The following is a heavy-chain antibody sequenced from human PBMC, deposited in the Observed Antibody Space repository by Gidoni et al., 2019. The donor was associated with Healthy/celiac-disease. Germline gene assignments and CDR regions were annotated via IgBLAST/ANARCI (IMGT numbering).Heavy chain of an antibody. CDR1: GVPFNSYW. V-gene: IGHV3-74*01. J-gene: IGHJ6*03. Sequence: EVQLVESGGGLVQPGGSLRLSCAASGVPFNSYWMHWVRQAPGKGLVWVSRINSDGSSTTYADSVKGRFSSSRDNAKNTLYLQMKSLRAEDTSGYYCARVYCTINSCYGNYYMDVWGKGTTVTVSS. CDR2: INSDGSST. CDR3: ARVYCTINSCYGNYYMDV. D-gene: IGHD2-2*01.